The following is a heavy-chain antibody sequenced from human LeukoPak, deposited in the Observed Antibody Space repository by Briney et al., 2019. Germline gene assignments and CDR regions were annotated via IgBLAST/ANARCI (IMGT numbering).Heavy chain of an antibody. CDR1: GGSISSYY. J-gene: IGHJ4*02. V-gene: IGHV4-59*01. CDR2: IYYSGST. D-gene: IGHD2-21*02. Sequence: SETLSLTCTVSGGSISSYYWSWIRQPPGKGLEWIGYIYYSGSTNYNPSLKSRVTISVDTSKNQFSLKLSSVTAADTALYYGARDSRRAYCGGDCYRGLDYWGQGTLVTVSS. CDR3: ARDSRRAYCGGDCYRGLDY.